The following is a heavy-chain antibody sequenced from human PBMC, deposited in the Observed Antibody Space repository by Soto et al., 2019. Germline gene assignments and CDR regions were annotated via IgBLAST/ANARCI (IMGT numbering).Heavy chain of an antibody. V-gene: IGHV1-69*08. CDR2: IIPIVGIA. J-gene: IGHJ4*02. D-gene: IGHD3-22*01. Sequence: QVQLVQSGAEVKKPGSSVKVSCKASGGTFSSYTISWVRQAPGQGLEWMGRIIPIVGIANYAQKFQGRVTITADKSTSTAYMELSSLRSEDTAVYYCARDQDYYDSSVHFDYWGQGTLVTVSS. CDR1: GGTFSSYT. CDR3: ARDQDYYDSSVHFDY.